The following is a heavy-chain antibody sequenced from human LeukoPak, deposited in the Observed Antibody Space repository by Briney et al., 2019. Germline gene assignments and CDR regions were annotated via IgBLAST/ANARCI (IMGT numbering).Heavy chain of an antibody. J-gene: IGHJ4*02. CDR1: GSTFSSHT. D-gene: IGHD4-17*01. CDR2: ISSSGSTI. CDR3: ARLYGDPPLCDY. Sequence: GGSLRLSCAASGSTFSSHTMNWVRQAPGKGLEWVSYISSSGSTIYYADSVKGRFTISRDNAKNSLYLQMNSLRAEDTAVYHCARLYGDPPLCDYWGQGTLVTVSS. V-gene: IGHV3-48*04.